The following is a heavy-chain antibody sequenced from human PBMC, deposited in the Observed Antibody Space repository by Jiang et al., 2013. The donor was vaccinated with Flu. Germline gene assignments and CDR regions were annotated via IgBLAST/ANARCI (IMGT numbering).Heavy chain of an antibody. V-gene: IGHV1-46*01. CDR3: AREGSSPVLGTFDI. CDR2: INPYDGTS. CDR1: GYTFSSYF. J-gene: IGHJ3*02. Sequence: GAEVKKPGASVKVSCKASGYTFSSYFMHWVRQAPGQGLEWMGIINPYDGTSDYAQQFQGRVTMTRDTSTTTFYMELSSLRSEDTAVYYCAREGSSPVLGTFDIWAKGQWSPSLQ. D-gene: IGHD6-13*01.